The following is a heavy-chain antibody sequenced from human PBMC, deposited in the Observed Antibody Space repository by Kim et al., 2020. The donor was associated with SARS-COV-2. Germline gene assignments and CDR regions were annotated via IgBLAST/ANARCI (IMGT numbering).Heavy chain of an antibody. CDR1: GFTFSSYG. CDR2: ISYDGSNK. V-gene: IGHV3-30*18. D-gene: IGHD2-15*01. CDR3: AKGAHQSSGGSCYLDY. Sequence: GGSLRLSCAASGFTFSSYGMHWVRQAPGKGLEWVAVISYDGSNKYYADSVKGRFTISRDNSKNTLYLQMNSLRAEDTAVYYCAKGAHQSSGGSCYLDYWGQGTLVTVSS. J-gene: IGHJ4*02.